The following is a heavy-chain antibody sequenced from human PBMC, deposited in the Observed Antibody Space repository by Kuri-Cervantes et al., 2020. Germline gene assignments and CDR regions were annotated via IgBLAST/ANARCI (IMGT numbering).Heavy chain of an antibody. D-gene: IGHD5/OR15-5a*01. CDR2: ISAYNGDT. CDR1: GYTFTSYG. J-gene: IGHJ6*03. V-gene: IGHV1-18*01. CDR3: ARSVWGYYYYYMDV. Sequence: ASVKVSCKASGYTFTSYGISWVRQAPGQGLEWMGWISAYNGDTNYAQKLQGRVTMTTDTSTSTAHMELSSLRSEDTAVYYCARSVWGYYYYYMDVWGKGTTVTVSS.